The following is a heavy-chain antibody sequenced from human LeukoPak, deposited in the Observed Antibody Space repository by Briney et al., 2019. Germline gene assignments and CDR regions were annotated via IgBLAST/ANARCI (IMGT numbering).Heavy chain of an antibody. CDR3: ASRYYYDTRGYFLH. CDR1: GNSIRSSSYY. V-gene: IGHV4-39*01. J-gene: IGHJ1*01. Sequence: SETLSLTCTVSGNSIRSSSYYWGWIRQSPEKGLEWLGSIYYNGSTYYSASFKSRVTISVDTSQNQFSLKLRSVTAADRAVYYCASRYYYDTRGYFLHWGQGTLVTVSS. CDR2: IYYNGST. D-gene: IGHD3-22*01.